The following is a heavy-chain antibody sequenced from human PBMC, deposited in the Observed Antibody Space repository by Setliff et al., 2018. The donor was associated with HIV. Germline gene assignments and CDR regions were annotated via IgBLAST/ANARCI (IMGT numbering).Heavy chain of an antibody. J-gene: IGHJ6*02. Sequence: GESLKISCHLSGYSFVDFWINWVRQMPGKGLEWMGRIDPSDSYINYGPSFQGHVTISADKSTNTAFLQWSSLKASDTAMYYCAKHLSPGSGWYSKARGMDVWGQGTTVTVSS. CDR3: AKHLSPGSGWYSKARGMDV. CDR2: IDPSDSYI. V-gene: IGHV5-10-1*01. D-gene: IGHD6-19*01. CDR1: GYSFVDFW.